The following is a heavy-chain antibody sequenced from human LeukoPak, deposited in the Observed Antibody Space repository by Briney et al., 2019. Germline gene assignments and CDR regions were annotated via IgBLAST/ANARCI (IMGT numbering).Heavy chain of an antibody. D-gene: IGHD3-22*01. CDR3: ARGDSGYYYPY. CDR1: GGSISSGDYY. V-gene: IGHV4-30-4*01. J-gene: IGHJ4*02. Sequence: SQTLSLTCTVSGGSISSGDYYWSWIRQPPGKGLEWVGYIYYSGSSYYNPSLKSRVTISVDTSENQFSLKLSSVTAADTAVYYCARGDSGYYYPYWGQGTLVTVSS. CDR2: IYYSGSS.